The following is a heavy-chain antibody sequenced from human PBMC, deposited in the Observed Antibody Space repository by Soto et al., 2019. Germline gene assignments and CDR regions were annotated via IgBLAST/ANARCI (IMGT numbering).Heavy chain of an antibody. V-gene: IGHV4-39*01. J-gene: IGHJ4*02. Sequence: SETLSLTCSVSFASFSSNSYHWGWIRQPPGKGLEWIGSISYTGTTYYSPSLKSRVTISADTSKKQFSLKLDSATAADTAVYDCARLVVVAPVANVWGQGTLVTVSS. CDR2: ISYTGTT. CDR3: ARLVVVAPVANV. CDR1: FASFSSNSYH. D-gene: IGHD2-15*01.